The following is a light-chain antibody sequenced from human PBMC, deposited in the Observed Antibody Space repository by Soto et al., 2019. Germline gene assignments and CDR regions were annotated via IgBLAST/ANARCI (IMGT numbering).Light chain of an antibody. J-gene: IGKJ3*01. Sequence: AIRMTQSPSSLSASTGDRVTITCRASQGISSYLAWYQQKPGKAPKLLIYAASTLQSGVPSRFSGSGSGTDFTLTISCLQSEDFATYYCQQYDSYPLTFGPGTKVDI. CDR3: QQYDSYPLT. CDR2: AAS. CDR1: QGISSY. V-gene: IGKV1-8*01.